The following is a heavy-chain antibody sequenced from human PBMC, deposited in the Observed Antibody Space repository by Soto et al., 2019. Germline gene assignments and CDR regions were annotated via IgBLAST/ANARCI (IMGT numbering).Heavy chain of an antibody. D-gene: IGHD4-4*01. CDR1: GGTFSSYA. J-gene: IGHJ6*02. CDR3: AREGLNDYSNPHRRYYGMDV. CDR2: NIPIFGTA. V-gene: IGHV1-69*01. Sequence: QVQLVQSGAEVKKPGSSVKVSCKASGGTFSSYAISWVRRSPGQGLEWMGGNIPIFGTANYAQKFQGRVTITADEATSTAYMELSSLRSEHTAVYYCAREGLNDYSNPHRRYYGMDVWGQGTTVTVSS.